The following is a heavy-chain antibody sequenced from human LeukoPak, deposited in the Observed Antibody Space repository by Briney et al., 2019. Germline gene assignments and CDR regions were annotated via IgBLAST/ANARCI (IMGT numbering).Heavy chain of an antibody. CDR1: GFTISNYE. D-gene: IGHD3-10*01. V-gene: IGHV3-33*08. Sequence: PGGSLRLSCAASGFTISNYEMHWVRQAPGKGLEWVAVIWYDGSKKYYAASVKGRFTISRDNSKNTVYVEMNSLRAEDTAVYYCARGFGELSGGMDVWGQGTTVAVSS. CDR3: ARGFGELSGGMDV. J-gene: IGHJ6*02. CDR2: IWYDGSKK.